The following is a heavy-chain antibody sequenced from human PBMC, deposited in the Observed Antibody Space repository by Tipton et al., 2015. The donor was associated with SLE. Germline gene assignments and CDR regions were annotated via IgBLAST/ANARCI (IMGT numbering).Heavy chain of an antibody. D-gene: IGHD3-22*01. Sequence: SLRLSCAASGFTFSDYYMSWIRQAPGKGLEWVSYISSSGSTIYYADSVKGRFTISRDDSKSIAYLQMNSLKTEDTAVYYCTRGGYYDSSGYYYGMDVWGQGTTVTVSS. CDR1: GFTFSDYY. CDR2: ISSSGSTI. V-gene: IGHV3-11*01. J-gene: IGHJ6*02. CDR3: TRGGYYDSSGYYYGMDV.